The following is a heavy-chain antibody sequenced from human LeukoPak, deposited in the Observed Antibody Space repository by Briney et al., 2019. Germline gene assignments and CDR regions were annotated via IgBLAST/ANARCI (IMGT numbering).Heavy chain of an antibody. CDR1: AGSISSSSYS. Sequence: SETLSLTCTVSAGSISSSSYSWGWIRQPPGKGLEWIGSIYYSGGTYFNPSLKSRVTISVDTSKNQFSLKLSSVTAADTAVYYCARREVSVTTSYYSYYMDVWGKGTTVTVSS. J-gene: IGHJ6*03. CDR3: ARREVSVTTSYYSYYMDV. V-gene: IGHV4-39*07. CDR2: IYYSGGT. D-gene: IGHD4-11*01.